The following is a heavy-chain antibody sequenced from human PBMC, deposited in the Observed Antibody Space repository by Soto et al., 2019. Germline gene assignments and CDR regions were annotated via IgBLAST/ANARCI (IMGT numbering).Heavy chain of an antibody. V-gene: IGHV4-34*01. CDR1: GGSFSGYY. CDR3: ARVPDY. CDR2: INHSGST. Sequence: SETLSLTCAVYGGSFSGYYWSWIRQPPGRGLEWIGEINHSGSTNYNPSLKSRVTISVDRSKNQFSLKLSSVTAADTAVYYCARVPDYWGQGTLVTVSS. J-gene: IGHJ4*02.